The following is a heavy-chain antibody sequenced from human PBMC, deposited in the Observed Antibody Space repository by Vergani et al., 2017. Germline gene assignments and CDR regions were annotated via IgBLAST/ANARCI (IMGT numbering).Heavy chain of an antibody. CDR2: IYYSGST. CDR1: GGSISSYY. D-gene: IGHD4-17*01. Sequence: QVQLQESGPGLVKPSETLSLTCTVSGGSISSYYWSWIRQPPGKGLEWIGYIYYSGSTNYNPSLKSRVTISVDTSKNQVSLKLSSVTAADTAVYYCARDMRALYGDPTPYYYYGMDVWGQGTTVTVSS. V-gene: IGHV4-59*01. CDR3: ARDMRALYGDPTPYYYYGMDV. J-gene: IGHJ6*02.